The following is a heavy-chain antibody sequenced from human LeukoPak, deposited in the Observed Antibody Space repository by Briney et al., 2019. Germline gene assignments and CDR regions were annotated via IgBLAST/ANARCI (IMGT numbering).Heavy chain of an antibody. V-gene: IGHV4-30-4*08. J-gene: IGHJ5*02. CDR1: GGSISSGDYY. CDR3: ARERRHDNWFDP. CDR2: IYYSGST. Sequence: PSQTLSLTCTVSGGSISSGDYYWSWIRQPPGKGLEWIGYIYYSGSTYYNPSLKSRVTISVDTSKNQFSLKLSSVTAADTAVYYCARERRHDNWFDPWGQGTLVTVSS.